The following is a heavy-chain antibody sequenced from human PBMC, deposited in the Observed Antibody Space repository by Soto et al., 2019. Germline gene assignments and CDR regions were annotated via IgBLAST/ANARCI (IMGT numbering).Heavy chain of an antibody. D-gene: IGHD3-10*01. Sequence: QVQLVQSGAEVKRPGSSVKVSCKASGDTFSFYSINWVRQAPGLRLEWMGRVNPILSLSNYAQRFQGRVTMTADKSTSTAYMVISSLRSEDTAIYYCATSYGSGYRAVDYGGQGGQVIVSS. CDR3: ATSYGSGYRAVDY. V-gene: IGHV1-69*02. CDR2: VNPILSLS. J-gene: IGHJ4*02. CDR1: GDTFSFYS.